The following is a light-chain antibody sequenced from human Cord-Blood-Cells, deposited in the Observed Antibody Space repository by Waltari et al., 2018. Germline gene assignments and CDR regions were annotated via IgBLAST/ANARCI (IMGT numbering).Light chain of an antibody. CDR2: GNN. Sequence: QSVLTQPPSASGTPGQRVTISCSGSSSNIGSNTVNWYQQLPGTAPKLLIYGNNPRPAGVPDRFSGSKSGTSASLAISGLQSEDEADYYCAAWDDSLNGVFGGGTKLTVL. J-gene: IGLJ3*02. V-gene: IGLV1-44*01. CDR3: AAWDDSLNGV. CDR1: SSNIGSNT.